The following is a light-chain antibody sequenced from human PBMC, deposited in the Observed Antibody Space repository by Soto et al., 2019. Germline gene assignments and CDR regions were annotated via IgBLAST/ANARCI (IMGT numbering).Light chain of an antibody. CDR3: MQALQTPLT. V-gene: IGKV2-28*01. J-gene: IGKJ4*01. Sequence: TQSPSSLSASVGDRVTITCRASQGISSALAWYLQKPGQSPQLLIYLGSNRASGVPDRFSGSGSGTDFTLKISRVEAEDVGVYYCMQALQTPLTFGGGTKVEIK. CDR1: QGISSA. CDR2: LGS.